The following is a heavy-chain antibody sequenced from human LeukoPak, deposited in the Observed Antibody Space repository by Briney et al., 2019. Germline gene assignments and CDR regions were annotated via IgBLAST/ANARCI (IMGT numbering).Heavy chain of an antibody. D-gene: IGHD6-19*01. J-gene: IGHJ4*02. CDR1: GFTFSSYE. Sequence: GSLRLSCAASGFTFSSYEMNWVRQAPGKGLEWVSYIGSSVSAIYYADSVRGRFTISRDNTKNSLFLQMDSLRPEDTAVYYCARFAGFSSGWYWDYWGQGTLVTVSS. CDR3: ARFAGFSSGWYWDY. V-gene: IGHV3-48*03. CDR2: IGSSVSAI.